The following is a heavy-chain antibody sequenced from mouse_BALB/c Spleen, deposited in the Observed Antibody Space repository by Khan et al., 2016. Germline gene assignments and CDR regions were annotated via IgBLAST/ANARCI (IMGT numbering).Heavy chain of an antibody. Sequence: EVELVESGGGLVQPGGSLKLSCATSGFTFSDYYMYWVRQTPEKRLEWVAYISTGGGSTYYPDTVKGRFTISSDNSKNKLYLQMSRLKSEDTAMYYCARHDDYFDYWGQGTTLTVSS. CDR3: ARHDDYFDY. D-gene: IGHD2-3*01. CDR1: GFTFSDYY. CDR2: ISTGGGST. V-gene: IGHV5-12*02. J-gene: IGHJ2*01.